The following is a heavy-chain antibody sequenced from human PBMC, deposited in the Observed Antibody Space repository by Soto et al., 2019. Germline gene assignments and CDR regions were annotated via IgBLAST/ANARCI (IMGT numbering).Heavy chain of an antibody. CDR3: AKAPVAGGTSYHDY. CDR2: ISGSGGST. J-gene: IGHJ4*02. V-gene: IGHV3-23*01. Sequence: PGGSLRLSCAASGFTFSSYAMDWVRQAPGKGLEWVSGISGSGGSTYFADSVKGRFTISRDNSKNTLYLQMNSLRVEDTAVYYGAKAPVAGGTSYHDYWGQGTLVTVSS. CDR1: GFTFSSYA. D-gene: IGHD6-19*01.